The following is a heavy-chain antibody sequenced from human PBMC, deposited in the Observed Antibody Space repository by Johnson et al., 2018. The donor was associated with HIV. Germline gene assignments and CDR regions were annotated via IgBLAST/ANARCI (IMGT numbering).Heavy chain of an antibody. CDR2: ISYDGSNK. D-gene: IGHD5-18*01. CDR3: ASVDTAMVDTFDI. Sequence: QVQLVESGGGVVQPGRSLRLSCVASGFTFSSYGMHWVRQAPGKGLEWVAVISYDGSNKYYADSVKGRFTISRDNSKNTLYLQMNSLRIEDTAVYYCASVDTAMVDTFDIWGQGTMVTVSS. CDR1: GFTFSSYG. J-gene: IGHJ3*02. V-gene: IGHV3-30*03.